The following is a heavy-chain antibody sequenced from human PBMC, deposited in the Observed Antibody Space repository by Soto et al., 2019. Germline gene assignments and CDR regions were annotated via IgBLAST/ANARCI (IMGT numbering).Heavy chain of an antibody. CDR2: IYYSGST. J-gene: IGHJ4*02. CDR3: AILTRYCGGGSGWGSGVVN. CDR1: GGSISTFY. Sequence: PSETLCLTCSGSGGSISTFYWTWIRQPPGKGLEWVGHIYYSGSTSYNPSLKSRVTISVDTSNNQFSLKLSSVTAADSAVYYCAILTRYCGGGSGWGSGVVNWGQGALVTVSA. V-gene: IGHV4-59*01. D-gene: IGHD2-15*01.